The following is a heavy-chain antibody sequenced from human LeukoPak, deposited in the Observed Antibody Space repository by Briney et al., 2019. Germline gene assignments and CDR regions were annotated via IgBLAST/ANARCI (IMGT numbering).Heavy chain of an antibody. CDR3: ASIRYSDFWSGQAKNYYMAV. CDR2: ISSSSSYI. V-gene: IGHV3-21*01. Sequence: GGSLRLSCAASGFTFSSYSMNWVRQAPGKGLEWVSSISSSSSYIYYADSVKGRFTISRDNAKNSLYLQMNSLRAEDTAVYYCASIRYSDFWSGQAKNYYMAVWGKGTTVTVSS. CDR1: GFTFSSYS. D-gene: IGHD3-3*01. J-gene: IGHJ6*03.